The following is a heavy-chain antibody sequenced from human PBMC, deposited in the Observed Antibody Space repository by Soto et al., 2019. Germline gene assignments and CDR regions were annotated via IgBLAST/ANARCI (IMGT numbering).Heavy chain of an antibody. Sequence: QVQLVQSGAEEKKPGASVKVSCKASGYTFTSYAMHWVRQAPGQRLEWMGWINAGNGNTKYSQKFQGRVTITRDTSASTAYMELSSLRSEDTAVYYCAREGMRSSGWYPLNWFDPWGQGTLVTVSS. J-gene: IGHJ5*02. V-gene: IGHV1-3*05. CDR2: INAGNGNT. CDR3: AREGMRSSGWYPLNWFDP. CDR1: GYTFTSYA. D-gene: IGHD6-19*01.